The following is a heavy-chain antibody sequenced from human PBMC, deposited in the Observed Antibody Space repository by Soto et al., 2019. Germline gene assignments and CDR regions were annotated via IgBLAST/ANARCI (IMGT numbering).Heavy chain of an antibody. V-gene: IGHV3-7*04. J-gene: IGHJ4*02. Sequence: EVQLVESGGGLVQPGGSLRLSCAASGFTFNRYWMKWVRQAPGKGLEWMGNINQDGSEKHYVDSVKGRFTISRDNAKDSGYLQMNSLKAEETAMYYCARGGYDYSNPFDYWGQGTLVTVSS. CDR1: GFTFNRYW. CDR3: ARGGYDYSNPFDY. CDR2: INQDGSEK. D-gene: IGHD4-4*01.